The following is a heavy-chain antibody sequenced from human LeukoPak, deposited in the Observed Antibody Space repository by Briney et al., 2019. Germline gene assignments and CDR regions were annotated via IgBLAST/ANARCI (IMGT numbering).Heavy chain of an antibody. D-gene: IGHD3-22*01. Sequence: GGSLRLSCAASGFTFSSYAMSWVRQAPGKGLEWVSAISGSGGSTYYADSVKGRFTISRDNSKNTLYLQMNSLRAEDTAVYYCAKERYYDSSGSSYFDYWGQGTLVTVSS. CDR2: ISGSGGST. CDR1: GFTFSSYA. J-gene: IGHJ4*02. CDR3: AKERYYDSSGSSYFDY. V-gene: IGHV3-23*01.